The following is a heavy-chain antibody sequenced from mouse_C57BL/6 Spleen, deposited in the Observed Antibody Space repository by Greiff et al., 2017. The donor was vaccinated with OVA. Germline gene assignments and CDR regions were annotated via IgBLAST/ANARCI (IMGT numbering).Heavy chain of an antibody. CDR2: IDPEDGEP. J-gene: IGHJ2*01. CDR3: ARYYGISWCYFDY. CDR1: GFNIKDYY. D-gene: IGHD1-1*01. Sequence: EVQLQQSGAELVKPGASVKLSCTASGFNIKDYYMHWVKQRTEQGLAWIGRIDPEDGEPKYAPKFQGKATITADTSSNTAYLQLSSLTSEDTAVYYCARYYGISWCYFDYWGQGTTLTVSS. V-gene: IGHV14-2*01.